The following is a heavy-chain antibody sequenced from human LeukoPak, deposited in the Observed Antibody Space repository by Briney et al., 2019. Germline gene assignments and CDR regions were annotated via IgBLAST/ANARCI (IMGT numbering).Heavy chain of an antibody. CDR1: GFTFSSYG. CDR2: IWYDGSNK. CDR3: AKDVGYCSSTSCYTGWFAP. J-gene: IGHJ5*02. Sequence: GGSLRLSCAASGFTFSSYGMHWVRQAPGKGLEWVAVIWYDGSNKYYADSVKGRFTISRDNSKNTLYLQMNSLRAEDMAVYYCAKDVGYCSSTSCYTGWFAPWGQGTLVTVSS. V-gene: IGHV3-33*06. D-gene: IGHD2-2*02.